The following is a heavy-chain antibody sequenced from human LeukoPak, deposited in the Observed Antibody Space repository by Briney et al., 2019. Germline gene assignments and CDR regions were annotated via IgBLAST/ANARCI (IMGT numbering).Heavy chain of an antibody. J-gene: IGHJ5*02. Sequence: PGGSLRLSCAASGFTFDDYAMHWVRQAPGKGLEWVSLISWDGGSTYYADSVKGRFTISRDNSKNSLYLQMNSLRAEDTALYYCAKDNGDILTGRGWLDPWGQGTLVTVSS. V-gene: IGHV3-43D*03. CDR2: ISWDGGST. D-gene: IGHD3-9*01. CDR1: GFTFDDYA. CDR3: AKDNGDILTGRGWLDP.